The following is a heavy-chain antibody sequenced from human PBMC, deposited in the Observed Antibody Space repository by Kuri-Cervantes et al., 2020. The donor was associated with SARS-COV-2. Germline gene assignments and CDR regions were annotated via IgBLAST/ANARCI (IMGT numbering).Heavy chain of an antibody. D-gene: IGHD6-19*01. Sequence: ESLKISCTVSGGSISSGGYYWGWIRQPPGKGLEFIGTIYYDGRTYYNTSLKSRVTISVGTSKNQFSLKLSSVTAADTAVYYCAGSSGWYTYYYYGMDVWGQGTTVTVSS. CDR2: IYYDGRT. CDR1: GGSISSGGYY. CDR3: AGSSGWYTYYYYGMDV. J-gene: IGHJ6*02. V-gene: IGHV4-39*07.